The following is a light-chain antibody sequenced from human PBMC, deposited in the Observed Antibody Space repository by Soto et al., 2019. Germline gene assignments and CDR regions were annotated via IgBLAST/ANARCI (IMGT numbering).Light chain of an antibody. Sequence: IVLTQSPATLSLSAGERATLSWRASQSVRSNLAWYQPKPGQAPRLRIHGASTRATGIPARLSGSGSGTEFTLTISRMEPEDFAVYYCLQYHYWWTFGQGTKVDTK. J-gene: IGKJ1*01. V-gene: IGKV3D-15*01. CDR2: GAS. CDR1: QSVRSN. CDR3: LQYHYWWT.